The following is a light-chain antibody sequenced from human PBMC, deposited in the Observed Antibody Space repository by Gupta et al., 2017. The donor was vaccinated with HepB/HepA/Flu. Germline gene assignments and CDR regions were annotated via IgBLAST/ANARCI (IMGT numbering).Light chain of an antibody. CDR1: SSEFGDFNY. CDR2: DVT. CDR3: RSSKYTTTLWV. V-gene: IGLV2-14*01. J-gene: IGLJ3*02. Sequence: QSALTQPAAVSGSPGQSITISCTGTSSEFGDFNYVSWYQQHPGNAPKLWISDVTNRPSGVPYRFSGSKSGTKDSLTITGLQPEDEADYYCRSSKYTTTLWVFGGGTKLTVL.